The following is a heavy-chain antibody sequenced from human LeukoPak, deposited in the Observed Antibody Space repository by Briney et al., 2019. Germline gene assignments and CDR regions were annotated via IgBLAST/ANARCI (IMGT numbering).Heavy chain of an antibody. Sequence: GGSLRLSCAASGLTFSSYAMHWVRQAPGKGLGWVAVISYDGSNKYYADSVKGRFTISRDNSKSTLYLQMNSLGAEDTAVYYCARDKSSSWSHFDYWGQGTLVTVSS. D-gene: IGHD6-13*01. V-gene: IGHV3-30*04. CDR2: ISYDGSNK. CDR3: ARDKSSSWSHFDY. CDR1: GLTFSSYA. J-gene: IGHJ4*02.